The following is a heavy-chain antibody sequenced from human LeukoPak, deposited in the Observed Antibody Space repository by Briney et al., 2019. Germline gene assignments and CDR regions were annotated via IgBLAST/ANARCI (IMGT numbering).Heavy chain of an antibody. CDR1: GFTFSSYE. Sequence: PGGSLRLSCAASGFTFSSYEMNWVRQAPGKGLEWVSYISSSGSTIYYADSVKGRFTISRDNAKNSLYLQMNSLRAEDTAVYYCASSTAGADDAFDIWGQGTMVTVSS. CDR2: ISSSGSTI. V-gene: IGHV3-48*03. J-gene: IGHJ3*02. CDR3: ASSTAGADDAFDI. D-gene: IGHD1-26*01.